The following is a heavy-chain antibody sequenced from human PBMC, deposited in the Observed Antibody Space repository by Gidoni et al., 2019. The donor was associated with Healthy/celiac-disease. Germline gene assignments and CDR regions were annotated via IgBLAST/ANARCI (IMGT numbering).Heavy chain of an antibody. CDR1: GGTFSSYA. D-gene: IGHD2-15*01. Sequence: QVQLVQSGAEVKKPGSSVKVSCKASGGTFSSYAISWVRQAPGQGLEWMGRIIPILGIANYAQKFQGRVTITADKSTSTAYMELSSLRSEDTAVYYCARDLIDGGNPLFDYWGQGTLVTVSS. CDR2: IIPILGIA. V-gene: IGHV1-69*04. J-gene: IGHJ4*02. CDR3: ARDLIDGGNPLFDY.